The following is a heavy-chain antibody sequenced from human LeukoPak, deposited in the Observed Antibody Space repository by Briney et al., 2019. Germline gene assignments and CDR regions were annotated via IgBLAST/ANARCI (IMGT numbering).Heavy chain of an antibody. Sequence: GGSLRLSCAASGFTFGSYEMNWVRQAPGKGLEWVAVILYDGSNKYYADSVKGRFTISRDNSKNTLYLQMNSLRAEDTAVYYCAKDPYGSGSYLDYWGQGTLVTVSS. CDR3: AKDPYGSGSYLDY. CDR2: ILYDGSNK. V-gene: IGHV3-30*18. CDR1: GFTFGSYE. D-gene: IGHD3-10*01. J-gene: IGHJ4*02.